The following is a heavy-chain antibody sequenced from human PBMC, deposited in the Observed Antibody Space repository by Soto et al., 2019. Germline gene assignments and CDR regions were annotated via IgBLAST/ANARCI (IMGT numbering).Heavy chain of an antibody. CDR3: AISDTYYDALSGLLQSGWFDP. CDR1: GGSSSSYY. J-gene: IGHJ5*02. Sequence: SETLSLTCTVSGGSSSSYYWNWIRQPPGKGLEWIGHIYSSGTTNYNPSLRSRVSISSDTSKNQFSLKLASVTAADTAVYYCAISDTYYDALSGLLQSGWFDPWGQGTLVTVSS. D-gene: IGHD3-3*01. CDR2: IYSSGTT. V-gene: IGHV4-59*01.